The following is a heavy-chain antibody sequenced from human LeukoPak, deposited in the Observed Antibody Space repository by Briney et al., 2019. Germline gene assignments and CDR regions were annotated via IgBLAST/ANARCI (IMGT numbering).Heavy chain of an antibody. CDR1: GYTFTSYD. D-gene: IGHD5-18*01. V-gene: IGHV1-8*01. CDR3: ARGGGYSYGFYYYYGMDV. CDR2: MNPNSGNT. Sequence: GASVKVSCKASGYTFTSYDINWVRQATGQGLEWMGWMNPNSGNTGYAQKFQGRVTMTRNTSISTAYMELSSLRSEDTAVYYCARGGGYSYGFYYYYGMDVWGQGTTDTVSS. J-gene: IGHJ6*02.